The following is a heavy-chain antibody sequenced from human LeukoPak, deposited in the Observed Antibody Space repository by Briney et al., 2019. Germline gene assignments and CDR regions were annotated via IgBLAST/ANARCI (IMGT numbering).Heavy chain of an antibody. CDR3: ARVSSLSITMIVVVIGDAFDI. Sequence: ASVKVSCKASGYTFTSYAMNWVRQAPGQGLEWMGWISAYNGNTNYAQKLQGRVTMTTDTSTSTAYMELRSLRSDDTAVYYCARVSSLSITMIVVVIGDAFDIWGQGTMVTVSS. D-gene: IGHD3-22*01. J-gene: IGHJ3*02. CDR1: GYTFTSYA. CDR2: ISAYNGNT. V-gene: IGHV1-18*01.